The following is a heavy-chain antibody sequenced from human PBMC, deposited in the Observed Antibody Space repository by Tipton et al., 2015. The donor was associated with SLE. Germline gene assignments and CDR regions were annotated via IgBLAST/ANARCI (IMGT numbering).Heavy chain of an antibody. CDR3: TTGGDCSGDTCYSLGH. CDR2: IKSTRKGGTT. CDR1: GFTLTNAW. J-gene: IGHJ4*02. V-gene: IGHV3-15*01. D-gene: IGHD2-15*01. Sequence: SLRLSCADSGFTLTNAWVSWVRQAPGKGLEWIGRIKSTRKGGTTDYAAPLKGRFTISRDDSKNTLFLQVNTLKIEDTGVYYCTTGGDCSGDTCYSLGHWGQGTLVTVSS.